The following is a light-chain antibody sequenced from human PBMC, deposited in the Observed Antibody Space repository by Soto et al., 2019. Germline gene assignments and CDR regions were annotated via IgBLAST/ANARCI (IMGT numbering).Light chain of an antibody. CDR2: DVS. V-gene: IGLV2-14*01. CDR3: SSYTSSSVV. Sequence: QCVLSQLASVSASPGQSITISCTGTTSDVGGYNYVSWYQQHPGKAPKLMIYDVSNRPSGVSNRFSGSKSGNTASLTISGLQAEDEADYYCSSYTSSSVVFGGGTKVTV. CDR1: TSDVGGYNY. J-gene: IGLJ2*01.